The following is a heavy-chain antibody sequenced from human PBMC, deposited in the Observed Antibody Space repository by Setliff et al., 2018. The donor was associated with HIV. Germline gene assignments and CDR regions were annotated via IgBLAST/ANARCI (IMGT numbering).Heavy chain of an antibody. CDR3: ASGLFYDY. V-gene: IGHV4-59*08. Sequence: TSKTLSLTCSVSGASIRSYYWTWIRQPPGRGLEWIGFIYYTGSTKYNPSLKSRVTISVDTSKTQFSLRLGSVTAADTAVYYCASGLFYDYWGQGSLVTVSS. D-gene: IGHD2-21*01. J-gene: IGHJ4*02. CDR1: GASIRSYY. CDR2: IYYTGST.